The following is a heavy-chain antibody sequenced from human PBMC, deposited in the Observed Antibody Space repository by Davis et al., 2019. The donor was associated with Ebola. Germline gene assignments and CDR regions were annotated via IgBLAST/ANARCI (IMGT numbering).Heavy chain of an antibody. CDR3: AKAYCAADCSYILHFYQYMDV. CDR1: GFTFNTYG. J-gene: IGHJ6*03. D-gene: IGHD2-21*01. CDR2: INQDGSDQ. Sequence: GESLKISCAASGFTFNTYGMHWVRHAPGKGLEWVANINQDGSDQYYMDSVKGRFTISRDKSNNTLDLQMNILTPEDTAVYYCAKAYCAADCSYILHFYQYMDVWGKGTTVTVS. V-gene: IGHV3-7*03.